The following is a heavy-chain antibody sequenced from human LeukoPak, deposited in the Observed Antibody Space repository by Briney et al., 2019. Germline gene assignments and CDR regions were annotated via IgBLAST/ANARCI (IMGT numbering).Heavy chain of an antibody. CDR2: IKSKTDGGTT. CDR1: GFTFSGSA. V-gene: IGHV3-15*01. D-gene: IGHD3-22*01. CDR3: TTDSSYYDSSSG. Sequence: GGSLRLSCAASGFTFSGSAMHWVRQAPGKGLEWVGRIKSKTDGGTTDYAAPVKGRFTISRDDSKNTLYLQMNSLKTEDTAVYYCTTDSSYYDSSSGWGQGTMVTVSS. J-gene: IGHJ3*01.